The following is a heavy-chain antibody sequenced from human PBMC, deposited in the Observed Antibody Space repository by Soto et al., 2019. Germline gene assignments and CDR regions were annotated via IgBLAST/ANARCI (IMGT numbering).Heavy chain of an antibody. CDR1: GFTFSSYG. Sequence: QVQLVESGGGVVQPGRSLRLSCAASGFTFSSYGMHWVRQAPGKGREWVAVISYDGSNKYYADSVKGRFTISRDNSKNTLYLQMNSLRAEDTAVYYCANGKDGYRLLADYWGQGTLVTVSS. CDR2: ISYDGSNK. D-gene: IGHD5-12*01. J-gene: IGHJ4*02. CDR3: ANGKDGYRLLADY. V-gene: IGHV3-30*18.